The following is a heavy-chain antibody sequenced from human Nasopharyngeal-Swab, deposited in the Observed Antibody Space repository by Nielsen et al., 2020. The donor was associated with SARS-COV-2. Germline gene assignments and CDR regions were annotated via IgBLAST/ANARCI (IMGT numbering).Heavy chain of an antibody. CDR3: ARDRWRDAFDI. CDR1: GYTFTGYY. J-gene: IGHJ3*02. Sequence: ASVKVSCKASGYTFTGYYMHWVRQAPGQGLEWMGRINPNSGGTNYAQKFQGRVTITRDTSASTAYMELSSLRSEDTAVYYCARDRWRDAFDIWGQGTMVTVSS. V-gene: IGHV1-2*06. D-gene: IGHD4-23*01. CDR2: INPNSGGT.